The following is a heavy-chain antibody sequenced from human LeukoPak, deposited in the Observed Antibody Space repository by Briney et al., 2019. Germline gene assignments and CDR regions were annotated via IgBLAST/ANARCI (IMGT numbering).Heavy chain of an antibody. V-gene: IGHV3-30-3*01. D-gene: IGHD3-3*01. CDR3: ARDGGTIFGVVEPLDY. CDR2: ISYDGSNK. Sequence: GGSLRLSCAASGFTFSSYAMHWVRQAPGKGLEWVAVISYDGSNKYYADSVKGRFTISRDNSENTLYLQMNSLRAEDTAVYYCARDGGTIFGVVEPLDYWGQGTLVTVSS. CDR1: GFTFSSYA. J-gene: IGHJ4*02.